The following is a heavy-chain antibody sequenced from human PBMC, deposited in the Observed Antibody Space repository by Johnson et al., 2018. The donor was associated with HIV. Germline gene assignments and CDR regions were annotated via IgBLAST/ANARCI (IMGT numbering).Heavy chain of an antibody. CDR2: ISYDGSNK. J-gene: IGHJ3*02. CDR3: AKEVTTEFVRAVDI. CDR1: GFTFSSYA. Sequence: QVQLVESGGGVVQPGRSLRLSCAASGFTFSSYAMHWVRQAPGKGLEWVAVISYDGSNKYYADSVKGRFTISRDNSKNTLYLQMNSLRAEDTAVYYCAKEVTTEFVRAVDIWGQGTMVTVSS. D-gene: IGHD4-17*01. V-gene: IGHV3-30*04.